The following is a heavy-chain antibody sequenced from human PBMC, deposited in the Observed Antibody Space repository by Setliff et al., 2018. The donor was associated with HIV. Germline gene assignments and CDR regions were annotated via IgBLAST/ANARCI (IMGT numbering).Heavy chain of an antibody. CDR3: ARGQTSVTLQFDH. CDR2: INTDGSST. V-gene: IGHV3-74*01. Sequence: PGGSLRLSCAASRFDFSSYWMHWVRQAPGKGLVWISRINTDGSSTSYADSVKGRFTISRDNAKNSLFLQMNSLRAKDTAVYYCARGQTSVTLQFDHWGQGTLVTVSS. D-gene: IGHD4-17*01. J-gene: IGHJ4*02. CDR1: RFDFSSYW.